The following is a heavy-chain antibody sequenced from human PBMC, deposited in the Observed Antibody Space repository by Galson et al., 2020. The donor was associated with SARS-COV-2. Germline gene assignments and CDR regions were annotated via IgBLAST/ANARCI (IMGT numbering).Heavy chain of an antibody. Sequence: SQTLSLTCAVYGGYFRGYYWSWLRQAPGKGLEWIGAINYSGNTIYNPSLMRRAAISADTSKSQFSLNLNSVTVADTAVYYCAREITGSTIFGVVIMLYFDFWGQGSLVTVSS. CDR1: GGYFRGYY. D-gene: IGHD3-3*01. CDR3: AREITGSTIFGVVIMLYFDF. CDR2: INYSGNT. J-gene: IGHJ4*02. V-gene: IGHV4-34*01.